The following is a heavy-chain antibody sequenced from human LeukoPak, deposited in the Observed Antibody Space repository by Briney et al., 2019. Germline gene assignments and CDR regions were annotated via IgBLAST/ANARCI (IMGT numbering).Heavy chain of an antibody. Sequence: SETLSLTCAVSGGFISSYYWSWIRQPPGKGLEWIGYIYYSGSTNYNPSLKSRVTISVDTSKNQFSLKLSSVTAADTAVYYCARGIQLVPYGMDVWGQGTTVTVSS. CDR3: ARGIQLVPYGMDV. J-gene: IGHJ6*02. V-gene: IGHV4-59*01. CDR1: GGFISSYY. CDR2: IYYSGST. D-gene: IGHD5-18*01.